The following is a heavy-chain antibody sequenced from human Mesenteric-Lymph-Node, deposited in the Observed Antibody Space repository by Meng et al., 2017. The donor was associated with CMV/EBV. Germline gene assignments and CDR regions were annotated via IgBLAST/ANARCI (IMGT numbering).Heavy chain of an antibody. CDR1: GYSISSGYY. V-gene: IGHV4-38-2*02. J-gene: IGHJ4*02. CDR2: IYHSGST. D-gene: IGHD1-7*01. Sequence: SETLSLTCTASGYSISSGYYWGWIRQPPGKGLEWIGSIYHSGSTYYNPSLKSRVSMSVDTSKNQFSLKLSSVTAADTALYYCARGWELYDYWGQGTLVTVSS. CDR3: ARGWELYDY.